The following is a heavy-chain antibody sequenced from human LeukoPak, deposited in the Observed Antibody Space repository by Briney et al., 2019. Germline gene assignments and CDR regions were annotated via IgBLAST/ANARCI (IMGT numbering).Heavy chain of an antibody. V-gene: IGHV3-21*01. J-gene: IGHJ4*02. D-gene: IGHD4-17*01. CDR2: ISSSSSYI. CDR1: GFTFSSYS. CDR3: ARDGRDCGDYSHFDY. Sequence: GGSLRLSCAASGFTFSSYSMNWVRQAPGKGLEWVSSISSSSSYIYYADSVKGRFTISRDNAKNSLYLQMNSLRAEDTAVYYCARDGRDCGDYSHFDYWGQGTLVTVSS.